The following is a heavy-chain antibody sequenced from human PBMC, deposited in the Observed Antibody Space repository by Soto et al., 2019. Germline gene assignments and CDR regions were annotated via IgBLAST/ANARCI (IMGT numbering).Heavy chain of an antibody. CDR2: ISWSSDNI. D-gene: IGHD3-22*01. CDR3: ASAQGSGYYNNWFAP. J-gene: IGHJ5*02. V-gene: IGHV3-9*01. Sequence: GGSLRLSCAASGFTFDDYAMHWVRQAPGKGLEWVSGISWSSDNIGYADSVKGRFTISRDNAKNSLHLQMNSLRPEDTALYYCASAQGSGYYNNWFAPWGQGVLVTVSS. CDR1: GFTFDDYA.